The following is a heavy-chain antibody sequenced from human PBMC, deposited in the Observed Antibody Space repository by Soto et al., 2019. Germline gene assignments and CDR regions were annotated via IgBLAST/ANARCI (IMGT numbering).Heavy chain of an antibody. J-gene: IGHJ6*02. Sequence: EVQLVESGGGLVQPGGSLRLSCAASGFTFSSYSMNWVRQAPGKGLEWVSYISSSSSTIYYADSVKCRFTISRDNAKNSLYLQMNSLRAEDTAVYYCASFIAAAGTNYYYGMDVWGQGTTVTVSS. D-gene: IGHD6-13*01. CDR2: ISSSSSTI. CDR3: ASFIAAAGTNYYYGMDV. CDR1: GFTFSSYS. V-gene: IGHV3-48*01.